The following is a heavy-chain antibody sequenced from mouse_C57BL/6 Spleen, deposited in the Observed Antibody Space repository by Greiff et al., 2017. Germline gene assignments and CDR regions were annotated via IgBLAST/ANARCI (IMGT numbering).Heavy chain of an antibody. J-gene: IGHJ4*01. Sequence: QVQLKQSGAELARPGASVKLSCKASGYTFTSYGISWVKQRPGQGLEWIGEIYPRSGNTYYNEKFKGKATLTADKSSSTAYVELRSLTSEDSAVYFCARGGYDDAMDYWGQGTSVTVSS. D-gene: IGHD2-2*01. CDR1: GYTFTSYG. V-gene: IGHV1-81*01. CDR3: ARGGYDDAMDY. CDR2: IYPRSGNT.